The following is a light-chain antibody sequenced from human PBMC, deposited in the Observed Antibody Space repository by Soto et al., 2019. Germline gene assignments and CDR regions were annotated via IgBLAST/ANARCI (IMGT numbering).Light chain of an antibody. CDR3: PQTYWTPWT. CDR1: QSISSY. J-gene: IGKJ1*01. V-gene: IGKV1-39*01. CDR2: AAS. Sequence: DIQRTQSPSSLSASVGDRVDINCRASQSISSYLNWYQPKQGKAPKXXIYAASSLHSGVPSRVRCSGAGPDCTRPISSLQPEDVQTDYCPQTYWTPWTSGQGGQVDIK.